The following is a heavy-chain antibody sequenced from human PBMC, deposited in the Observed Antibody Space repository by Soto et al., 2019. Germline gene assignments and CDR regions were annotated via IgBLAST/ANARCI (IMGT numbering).Heavy chain of an antibody. D-gene: IGHD2-15*01. J-gene: IGHJ5*02. V-gene: IGHV4-4*02. CDR2: IYHSGST. Sequence: PSETLSLTCAVSGGSISSSNWWSWVRQPPGKGLEWIGEIYHSGSTNYNPSLKSRVTISVDKSKNQFSLKLSSVTAADTAVYYCARGSCSGGSCYSSYNWFDPWGQGTLVTVSS. CDR3: ARGSCSGGSCYSSYNWFDP. CDR1: GGSISSSNW.